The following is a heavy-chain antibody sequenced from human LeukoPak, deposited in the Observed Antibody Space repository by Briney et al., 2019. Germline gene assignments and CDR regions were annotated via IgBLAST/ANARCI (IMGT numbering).Heavy chain of an antibody. CDR1: GGSISTYY. CDR3: ARAGGDRFDY. V-gene: IGHV4-59*01. CDR2: VYYGGIT. J-gene: IGHJ4*02. D-gene: IGHD4-17*01. Sequence: PSETLSLTCTVSGGSISTYYWSWIRQPPGQGLEWIGYVYYGGITHYNPSLKSRVTITLDTSKNQFSLKLTSVTAADTAAYYCARAGGDRFDYWGQGSLVTVSS.